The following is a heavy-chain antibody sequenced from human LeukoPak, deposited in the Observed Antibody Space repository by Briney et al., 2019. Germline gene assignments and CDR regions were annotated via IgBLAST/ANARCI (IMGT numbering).Heavy chain of an antibody. D-gene: IGHD5-18*01. J-gene: IGHJ4*02. CDR3: ARFVGYSYDKTGFFDY. Sequence: ASVKVSCKASGYTFTSYGISWVRQAPGQGLEWMGWISAYNGNTNYAQKLQGRVTMTTHTSTSTAYMELRRLRSDDTAVYYCARFVGYSYDKTGFFDYWGQGTLVTVSS. CDR1: GYTFTSYG. CDR2: ISAYNGNT. V-gene: IGHV1-18*01.